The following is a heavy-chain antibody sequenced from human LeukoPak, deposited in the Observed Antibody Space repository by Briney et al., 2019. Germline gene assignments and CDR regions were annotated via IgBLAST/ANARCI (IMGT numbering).Heavy chain of an antibody. Sequence: PSQTLSLTCTVSGGSISSGSYYWSWIRQPAGKGLEWIGRIYTSGSTNYNPSLKSRVTISVDTSKNQFSLKLSSVTAADTAVYYCAREKPITMIVEGWGQGTLVTVSS. CDR1: GGSISSGSYY. CDR3: AREKPITMIVEG. J-gene: IGHJ4*02. CDR2: IYTSGST. V-gene: IGHV4-61*02. D-gene: IGHD3-22*01.